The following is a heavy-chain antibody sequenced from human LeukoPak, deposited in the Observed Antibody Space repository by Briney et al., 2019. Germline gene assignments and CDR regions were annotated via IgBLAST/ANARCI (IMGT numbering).Heavy chain of an antibody. V-gene: IGHV4-34*01. CDR1: GGSFSGYY. D-gene: IGHD3-3*01. J-gene: IGHJ3*02. CDR3: ARQELTIFGVVNDAFDI. Sequence: SETLSLTCAVYGGSFSGYYWSWIRQPPGKGLEWIGEINHSGSTNYNPSLKSRVTISVDTSKNQFSLKLSSVTAADTAVYYCARQELTIFGVVNDAFDIWGQGTMVTVSS. CDR2: INHSGST.